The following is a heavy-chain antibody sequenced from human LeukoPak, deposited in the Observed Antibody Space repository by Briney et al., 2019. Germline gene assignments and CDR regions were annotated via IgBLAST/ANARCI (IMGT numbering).Heavy chain of an antibody. J-gene: IGHJ6*03. CDR1: GGTFSSYA. D-gene: IGHD2-15*01. CDR3: ASPGRYCSGGSCYSHYYYMDV. V-gene: IGHV1-69*13. Sequence: ASVKVSCKASGGTFSSYAISWVRQAPGQGLEWMGGIIPIFGTANYAQKFQGRVTITADESTSTAYMELSSLRSEDTAVYYCASPGRYCSGGSCYSHYYYMDVWGKGTTVTVSS. CDR2: IIPIFGTA.